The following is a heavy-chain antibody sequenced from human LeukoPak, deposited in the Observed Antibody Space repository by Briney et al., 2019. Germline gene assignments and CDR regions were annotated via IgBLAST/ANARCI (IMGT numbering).Heavy chain of an antibody. CDR1: GFTFSNYA. D-gene: IGHD3-9*01. Sequence: GGSLRLSCAASGFTFSNYAMGWVRQAPGKGLEWVSAIRGSGDSTYYADSVKGRFTISRDNSENALYLQMNSLRAEDTAIYYCAKSLREYNPSTRYYPFDYWGQGTLVTVSS. CDR3: AKSLREYNPSTRYYPFDY. CDR2: IRGSGDST. V-gene: IGHV3-23*01. J-gene: IGHJ4*02.